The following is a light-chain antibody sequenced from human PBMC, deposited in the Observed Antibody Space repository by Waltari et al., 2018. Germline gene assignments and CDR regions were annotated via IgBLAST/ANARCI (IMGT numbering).Light chain of an antibody. CDR2: EGS. J-gene: IGLJ3*02. Sequence: QSALTQPASVSGSPGKSITISCTGTSSAVGNYNRVSWYQQYPDKAPKLLIYEGSQRPSVVSNRFSGSKSGNTASLTISGLQAEDEADYYCCSYADTTTWVFGGGTKLTVL. V-gene: IGLV2-23*01. CDR3: CSYADTTTWV. CDR1: SSAVGNYNR.